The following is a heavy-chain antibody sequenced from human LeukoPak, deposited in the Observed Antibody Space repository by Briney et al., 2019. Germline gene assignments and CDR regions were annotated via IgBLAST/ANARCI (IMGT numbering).Heavy chain of an antibody. Sequence: PGGSLRLSCAASGFTVSSNSMSWVRQAPGKGLEWVSFIYSDNTHYADSVKGRFTISRDNSKNTLYLQMNSLRAEDTAVYYCARGYSSGWVSLDYWGQGTLVTVSS. CDR3: ARGYSSGWVSLDY. D-gene: IGHD6-19*01. V-gene: IGHV3-66*02. CDR2: IYSDNT. CDR1: GFTVSSNS. J-gene: IGHJ4*02.